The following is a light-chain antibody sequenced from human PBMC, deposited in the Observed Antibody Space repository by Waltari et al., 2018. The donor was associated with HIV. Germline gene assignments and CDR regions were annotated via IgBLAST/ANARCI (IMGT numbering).Light chain of an antibody. CDR2: AAS. J-gene: IGKJ1*01. CDR3: QQYYSYLWT. CDR1: QGIRSY. V-gene: IGKV1-8*01. Sequence: AIRMTQSPSSFSASTGVRVTITCRASQGIRSYLAWSQQKPGKAPKLLIYAASTLQSGVPSRFSGSGSGTDFTLTISCLQSEDFATYYCQQYYSYLWTFGQGTKVEIK.